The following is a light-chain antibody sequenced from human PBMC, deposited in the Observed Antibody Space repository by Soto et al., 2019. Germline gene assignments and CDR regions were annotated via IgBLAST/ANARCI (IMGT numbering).Light chain of an antibody. Sequence: QSVLTQPPSVSGAPGQRVTISCTGSSSNIGAGYDVHWYQQRPGTAPKLLIYGNKNRPSGVPDRFSGSKSGTSASLAITGLQVEDEADYYCQSYDSSLSVSYVFGTGTKLTVL. J-gene: IGLJ1*01. CDR1: SSNIGAGYD. CDR3: QSYDSSLSVSYV. CDR2: GNK. V-gene: IGLV1-40*01.